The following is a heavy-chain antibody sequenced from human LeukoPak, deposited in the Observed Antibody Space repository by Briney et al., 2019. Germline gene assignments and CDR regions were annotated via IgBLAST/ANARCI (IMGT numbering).Heavy chain of an antibody. CDR2: IYSDGGT. J-gene: IGHJ4*02. D-gene: IGHD6-19*01. CDR3: ARDSNGPAF. Sequence: GGSLRLSCVASGFTVSNSYMSWVRQAPGKGLEWVSVIYSDGGTFYSDSVKGRFTISRDYSKSTLYLQMNSLRADDTAVYYCARDSNGPAFWGQGTLVTVSS. V-gene: IGHV3-53*01. CDR1: GFTVSNSY.